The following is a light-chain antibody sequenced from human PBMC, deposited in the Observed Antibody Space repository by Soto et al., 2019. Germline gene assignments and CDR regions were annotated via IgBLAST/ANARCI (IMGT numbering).Light chain of an antibody. CDR1: SGHSSYI. CDR2: LEGSGSY. J-gene: IGLJ2*01. CDR3: ETWDSNTVV. V-gene: IGLV4-60*03. Sequence: QPVLTQSSSASASLGSSVKLTCTLSSGHSSYIIAWHQQQPGKAPRYLMKLEGSGSYNKGSGVPDRFSGSGSGADRYLTISNLQSEDEADYYCETWDSNTVVFGGGTKLTVL.